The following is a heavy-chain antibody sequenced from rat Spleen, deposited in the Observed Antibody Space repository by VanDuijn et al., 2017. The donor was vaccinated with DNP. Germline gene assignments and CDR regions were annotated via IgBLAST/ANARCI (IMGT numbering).Heavy chain of an antibody. D-gene: IGHD1-11*01. Sequence: QVQLKESGPGLVQPSQTLSLTCTVSGFSLTDFSVHWVRQPPGKGLEWIAAMSNSGITYYNSALKSRLSISRDTSKSQVFLKMNSLQTEDTAMYFCARWEGINAYWGQGTLVTVSS. CDR1: GFSLTDFS. J-gene: IGHJ3*01. V-gene: IGHV2-6*01. CDR2: MSNSGIT. CDR3: ARWEGINAY.